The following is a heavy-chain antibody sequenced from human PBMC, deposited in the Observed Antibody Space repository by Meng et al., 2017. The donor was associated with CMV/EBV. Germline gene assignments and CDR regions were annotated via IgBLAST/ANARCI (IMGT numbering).Heavy chain of an antibody. Sequence: QVELVESGGGLVKPGGSLRLSCAASGFTFSDYYMSWIRQAPGKGLEWVSYISSSSSYTNYADSVKGRFTISRDNAKNSLYLQMNSLRAEDTAVYYCGRGDRDSPTNDHSGYWGQGTLVTVSS. CDR1: GFTFSDYY. D-gene: IGHD1-1*01. V-gene: IGHV3-11*06. CDR3: GRGDRDSPTNDHSGY. J-gene: IGHJ4*02. CDR2: ISSSSSYT.